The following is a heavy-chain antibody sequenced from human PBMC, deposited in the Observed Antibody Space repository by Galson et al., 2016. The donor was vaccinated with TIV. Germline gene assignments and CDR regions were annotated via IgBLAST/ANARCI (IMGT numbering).Heavy chain of an antibody. V-gene: IGHV4-38-2*02. Sequence: LSLTCDVSGYSIKSGYYWGRIRQPPGKGLQWIGSIYESGTTYSNPSLKSRLTLSVDTSKNQFSLKLSSVTASDTAVYYCMREGSTVTMHHYFGMDVWGQGTSVTVSS. CDR2: IYESGTT. J-gene: IGHJ6*02. CDR3: MREGSTVTMHHYFGMDV. D-gene: IGHD4-17*01. CDR1: GYSIKSGYY.